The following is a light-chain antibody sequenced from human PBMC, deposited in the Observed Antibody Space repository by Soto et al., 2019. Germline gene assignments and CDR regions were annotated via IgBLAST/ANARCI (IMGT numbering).Light chain of an antibody. CDR3: QQRSNWPG. V-gene: IGKV3-11*01. J-gene: IGKJ4*02. CDR2: DAS. CDR1: QSVSSY. Sequence: EILLTQSPATLSLSPGERATLSCSASQSVSSYLAWYQQKPGQAPRLLIYDASNRATGIPARFSGSGSGTDFTLTISSLEPEDFAVYYCQQRSNWPGFGGGTKVEIK.